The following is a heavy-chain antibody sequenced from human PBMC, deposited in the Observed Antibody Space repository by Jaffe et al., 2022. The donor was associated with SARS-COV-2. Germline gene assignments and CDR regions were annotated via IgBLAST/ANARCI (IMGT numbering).Heavy chain of an antibody. Sequence: EVQLLESGGGVVQPGGSLRLSCAISGLTVSRSAMSWVRQAPGKGLEWVSTINTSGGSTFYANSVKGRFTISRDNSKNTLFLQMNSLRVEDTAVYHCAREVDIASGSHYGHWGQGALVTVSS. J-gene: IGHJ4*02. V-gene: IGHV3-23*01. CDR3: AREVDIASGSHYGH. CDR1: GLTVSRSA. CDR2: INTSGGST. D-gene: IGHD3-10*01.